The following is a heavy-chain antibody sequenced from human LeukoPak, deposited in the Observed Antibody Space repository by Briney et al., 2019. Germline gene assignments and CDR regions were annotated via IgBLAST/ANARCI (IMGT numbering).Heavy chain of an antibody. CDR1: GFRFSTYG. CDR3: ARGAQLTDY. J-gene: IGHJ4*02. CDR2: IGPDGGTT. V-gene: IGHV3-64*01. D-gene: IGHD6-13*01. Sequence: GGTLRLFCAASGFRFSTYGMHWVRQAPGKGLEYVSGIGPDGGTTYYAKSVKGRFTISRDNSKSMVYLQMGSLTADDMAVYYCARGAQLTDYWGQGTLITVSS.